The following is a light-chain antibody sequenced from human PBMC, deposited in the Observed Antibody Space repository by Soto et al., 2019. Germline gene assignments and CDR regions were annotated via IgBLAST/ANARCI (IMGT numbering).Light chain of an antibody. Sequence: QSVLTQPASLSGSPGQSITISCTGTSRDVGAYDYVSWYLQYPDKAPQLLIYYVDHRPSGVSSRFSGSKSGNTASLTISGLQAEDEGDYYCCSYADGSIYFFGTGTKV. CDR2: YVD. J-gene: IGLJ1*01. CDR1: SRDVGAYDY. V-gene: IGLV2-14*03. CDR3: CSYADGSIYF.